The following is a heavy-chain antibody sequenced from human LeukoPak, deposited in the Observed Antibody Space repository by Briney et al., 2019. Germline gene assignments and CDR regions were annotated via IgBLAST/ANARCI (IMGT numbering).Heavy chain of an antibody. Sequence: ASVKVSCKVSGYTLTELSMHWVRQAPGKGLEWMGGFDPEDGETIYAQKFQGRVTMTEDTSTDTAYMELSSLRSEDTAVYYCATGYRMYYYDSSDTEYFQHWGQGTLVTVSS. V-gene: IGHV1-24*01. CDR3: ATGYRMYYYDSSDTEYFQH. CDR1: GYTLTELS. CDR2: FDPEDGET. D-gene: IGHD3-22*01. J-gene: IGHJ1*01.